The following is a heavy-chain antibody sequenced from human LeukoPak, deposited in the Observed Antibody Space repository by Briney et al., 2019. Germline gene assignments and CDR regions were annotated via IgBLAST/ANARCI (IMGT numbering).Heavy chain of an antibody. J-gene: IGHJ2*01. CDR1: GNTFTSYY. CDR2: INPSGGST. CDR3: ARAYCSGNTSCARGWYFDL. V-gene: IGHV1-46*01. D-gene: IGHD2-15*01. Sequence: ASVKVSCKASGNTFTSYYMHWVRQAPGQGLEWMGIINPSGGSTSYAQKFQGRVTMTRDTSTSTVYMELSSLRSEDTAVYYCARAYCSGNTSCARGWYFDLWGRGTLVTVSS.